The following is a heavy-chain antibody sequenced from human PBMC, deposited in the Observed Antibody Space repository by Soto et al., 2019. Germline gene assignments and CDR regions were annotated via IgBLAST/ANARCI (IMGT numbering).Heavy chain of an antibody. CDR2: ISSSSSYI. Sequence: GGSLRLSCAASGFTFSSYSMNWVRQAPGKGLEWVSSISSSSSYIYYADSVKGRFTISRDNAKNSLYLQMNSLRAEDTAVYYCASYYGDSLDVGYGMDVWGQGTTVTVSS. D-gene: IGHD4-17*01. V-gene: IGHV3-21*01. CDR1: GFTFSSYS. CDR3: ASYYGDSLDVGYGMDV. J-gene: IGHJ6*02.